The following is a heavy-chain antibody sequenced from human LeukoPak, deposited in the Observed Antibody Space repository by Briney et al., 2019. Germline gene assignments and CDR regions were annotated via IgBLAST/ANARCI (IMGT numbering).Heavy chain of an antibody. CDR1: GYTFTGYY. V-gene: IGHV1-2*02. J-gene: IGHJ5*02. D-gene: IGHD5-18*01. Sequence: VASVKVSCKASGYTFTGYYMHWVRQAPGQGLEWMGWINPNSGGTNYAQKFQGRVTITRDTSISTAYMELRSLRSDDTAVYYCARDPGWIQLRTPVQNWFDPWGQGTLVTVSS. CDR3: ARDPGWIQLRTPVQNWFDP. CDR2: INPNSGGT.